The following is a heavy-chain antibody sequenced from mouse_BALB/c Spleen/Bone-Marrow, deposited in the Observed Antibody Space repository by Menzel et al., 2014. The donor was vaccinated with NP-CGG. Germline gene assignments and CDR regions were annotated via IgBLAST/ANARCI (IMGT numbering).Heavy chain of an antibody. CDR3: ARLYYYGLQDY. CDR1: GFDFSIYW. J-gene: IGHJ2*01. CDR2: INPDSSTI. V-gene: IGHV4-1*02. Sequence: EVKLQESGGGLVQPGGSLKLSCAASGFDFSIYWMSWVRQAPGKGLEWIGEINPDSSTINYTPSLKDRFIISRDNAKNTLYLQMSKVRSEDTALYYCARLYYYGLQDYWGQGTTLTVSS. D-gene: IGHD1-1*01.